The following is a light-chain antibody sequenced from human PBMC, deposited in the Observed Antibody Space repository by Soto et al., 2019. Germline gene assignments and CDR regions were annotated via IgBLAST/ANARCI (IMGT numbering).Light chain of an antibody. CDR3: SAYTSSSPDYV. J-gene: IGLJ1*01. V-gene: IGLV2-14*01. CDR2: EVS. CDR1: SSDVGGYNY. Sequence: QSALTQPASVSGSPGQSITISCTGTSSDVGGYNYVSWYQQHPGKAPKLMIYEVSNRPSGVSNRFSGSKSGYTASLTISGLHAEVEADYYCSAYTSSSPDYVFGTGTNLTVL.